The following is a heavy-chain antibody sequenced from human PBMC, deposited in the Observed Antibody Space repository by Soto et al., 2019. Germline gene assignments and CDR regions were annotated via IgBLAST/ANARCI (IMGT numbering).Heavy chain of an antibody. CDR2: IYHSETP. J-gene: IGHJ4*01. CDR3: AREGCSGGSCFYDY. CDR1: GASISSGGYS. D-gene: IGHD2-15*01. V-gene: IGHV4-30-2*01. Sequence: ASETLSLTCAVSGASISSGGYSWSWIRQPPGKGLEWIGYIYHSETPSYNPSLKSRVTISVDKSTNQFSLKLSSVTAADTAVYYCAREGCSGGSCFYDYWGHGILVTVSS.